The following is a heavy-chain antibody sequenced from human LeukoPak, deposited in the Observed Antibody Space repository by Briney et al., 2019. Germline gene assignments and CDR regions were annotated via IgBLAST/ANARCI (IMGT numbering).Heavy chain of an antibody. CDR1: GFTFTSSA. CDR3: AVRPAAHTARYYYYGMDV. Sequence: ASVTVSCTASGFTFTSSAVQWVRQARGQRLEWIGWIVVGSGNTNYAQKFQERVTITRDMSTSTAYMELSSLRSEDTAVYYCAVRPAAHTARYYYYGMDVWGQGTTVTVSS. D-gene: IGHD2-2*01. CDR2: IVVGSGNT. J-gene: IGHJ6*02. V-gene: IGHV1-58*01.